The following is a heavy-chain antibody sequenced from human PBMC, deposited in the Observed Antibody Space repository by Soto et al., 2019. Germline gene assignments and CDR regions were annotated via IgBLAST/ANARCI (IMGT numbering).Heavy chain of an antibody. CDR3: ARMASAGTLNWFDP. J-gene: IGHJ5*02. CDR1: GYTFINFD. Sequence: GASVKVSCKAPGYTFINFDISWVRQAAGQGLEWLGWMNPGSGKTGYASKFQDRVAMTRDASTGTSHLELSSLTSDDTAVYYCARMASAGTLNWFDPWGQGTLVTVSS. V-gene: IGHV1-8*02. CDR2: MNPGSGKT. D-gene: IGHD6-13*01.